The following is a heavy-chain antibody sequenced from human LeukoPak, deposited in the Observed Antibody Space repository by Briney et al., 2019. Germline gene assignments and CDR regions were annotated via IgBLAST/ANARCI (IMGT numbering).Heavy chain of an antibody. D-gene: IGHD1-26*01. J-gene: IGHJ4*02. CDR3: ARVRGSYYLRCFDY. Sequence: SETLSLTCAVYGGSFSGYYWSWIRQPPGKGLEWIGEINHSGSTNYNPSLKSRVTISVDTSKNQFSLKLSSVTAADTAVYYCARVRGSYYLRCFDYWGQGTLVTVSS. V-gene: IGHV4-34*01. CDR1: GGSFSGYY. CDR2: INHSGST.